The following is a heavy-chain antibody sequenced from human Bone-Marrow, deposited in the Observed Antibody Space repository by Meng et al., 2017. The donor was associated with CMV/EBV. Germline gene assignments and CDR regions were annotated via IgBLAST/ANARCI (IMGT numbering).Heavy chain of an antibody. J-gene: IGHJ2*01. Sequence: GESLKISCAASGFTFSNAWMSWVRQAPGKGLEWVGRIKSKTDGGTTDYAAPVKGRFTISRDDSKNTLYLQMNSLKTEDTAVYYCTTGVMGVVFTYWYFDLWGRGTLVTVSS. CDR2: IKSKTDGGTT. CDR3: TTGVMGVVFTYWYFDL. V-gene: IGHV3-15*01. D-gene: IGHD3-3*01. CDR1: GFTFSNAW.